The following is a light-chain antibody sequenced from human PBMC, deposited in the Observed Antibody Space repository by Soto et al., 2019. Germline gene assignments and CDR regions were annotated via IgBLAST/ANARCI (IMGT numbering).Light chain of an antibody. CDR2: EVS. Sequence: HSVLTQPASVSGSPGQSITISCTGTSSDVGGYNYVSWYQQHPGKAPKLMIYEVSNRPSGVSNRFSGSKSGNTASLTISGLQAEDEADYYCSSYTSSSTLDFGTGTKLTVL. CDR1: SSDVGGYNY. CDR3: SSYTSSSTLD. V-gene: IGLV2-14*01. J-gene: IGLJ1*01.